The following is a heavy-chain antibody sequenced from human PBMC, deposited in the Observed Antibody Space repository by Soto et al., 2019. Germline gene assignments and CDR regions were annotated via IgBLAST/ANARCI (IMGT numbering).Heavy chain of an antibody. CDR2: INGGNGHT. D-gene: IGHD3-22*01. CDR3: ARDPNDSSAYYHHYYYGMDV. V-gene: IGHV1-3*01. J-gene: IGHJ6*02. Sequence: ASVKVSCKASGYTFSTYALHWVRQAPGQGLEWMGWINGGNGHTRYSQKFKDRVTISRDTPASTAYMELSGLRSEDTAVYYCARDPNDSSAYYHHYYYGMDVWGQGTTVTVSS. CDR1: GYTFSTYA.